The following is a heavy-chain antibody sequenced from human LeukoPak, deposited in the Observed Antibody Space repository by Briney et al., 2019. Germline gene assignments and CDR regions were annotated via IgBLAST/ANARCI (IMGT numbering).Heavy chain of an antibody. D-gene: IGHD5-18*01. J-gene: IGHJ4*02. CDR2: ISNDGSNE. CDR1: GFSFSSYS. CDR3: ARDPGYNYGYYFDY. Sequence: PGTSLRLSCVASGFSFSSYSIHWVRRVPGKGLEWVAAISNDGSNEWYADSVKGRFSISRENSRNTLYLQMNSPRVEDTAVYYCARDPGYNYGYYFDYWGQGTLVTVSS. V-gene: IGHV3-30*04.